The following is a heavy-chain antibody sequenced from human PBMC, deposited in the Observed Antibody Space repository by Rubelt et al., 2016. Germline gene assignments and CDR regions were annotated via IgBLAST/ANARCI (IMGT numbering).Heavy chain of an antibody. CDR3: AKEGCTGTTCYSNS. J-gene: IGHJ5*02. Sequence: KGLVWVAQIISDGSTTTYADSVKGRFTISRDNAKNTLYLQMNSLRAEDTAIYYCAKEGCTGTTCYSNSWGQGTLVTVSS. V-gene: IGHV3-74*01. CDR2: IISDGSTT. D-gene: IGHD2-2*02.